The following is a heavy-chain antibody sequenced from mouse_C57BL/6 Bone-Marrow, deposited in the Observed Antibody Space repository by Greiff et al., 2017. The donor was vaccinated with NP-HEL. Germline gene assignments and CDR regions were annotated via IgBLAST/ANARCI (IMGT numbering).Heavy chain of an antibody. CDR3: VTGTLNYYAMDY. V-gene: IGHV1-18*01. D-gene: IGHD4-1*01. CDR2: INPNNGGT. CDR1: GYTFTDYN. J-gene: IGHJ4*01. Sequence: SGPELVKPGASVKIPCKASGYTFTDYNMDWVKQSHGKSLEWIGDINPNNGGTIYNQKFKGKATLTVDKSSSTAYMELRSLTSEDTAVYYCVTGTLNYYAMDYWGQGTSVTVSS.